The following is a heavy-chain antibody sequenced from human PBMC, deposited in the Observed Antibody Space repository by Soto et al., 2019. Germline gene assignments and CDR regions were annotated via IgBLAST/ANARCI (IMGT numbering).Heavy chain of an antibody. CDR1: GFTFDDYT. CDR2: ISWDGGST. D-gene: IGHD2-2*01. CDR3: AKDIMGEGYCSSTSCYARGPYFDY. J-gene: IGHJ4*02. V-gene: IGHV3-43*01. Sequence: GGSLRLSCAASGFTFDDYTMHWVRQAPGKGLEWVSLISWDGGSTYYADSVKGRFTISRDNSKNSLYLQMNSLRTEDTALYYCAKDIMGEGYCSSTSCYARGPYFDYWGQGTLVTVSS.